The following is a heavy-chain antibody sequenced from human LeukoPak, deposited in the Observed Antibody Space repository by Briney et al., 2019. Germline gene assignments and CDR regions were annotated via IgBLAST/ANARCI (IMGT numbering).Heavy chain of an antibody. CDR2: ISWNSGSI. J-gene: IGHJ3*02. CDR3: AKDIGAVAATRAFDI. Sequence: PGRSLRLSCAASGFTFDDYAMHWVRQAPGKGLEWVSGISWNSGSIGYADSVKGRFTISRDNAKNSLYLQMNSLRAEDTALYYCAKDIGAVAATRAFDIWGQGTMVTVSS. CDR1: GFTFDDYA. V-gene: IGHV3-9*01. D-gene: IGHD6-19*01.